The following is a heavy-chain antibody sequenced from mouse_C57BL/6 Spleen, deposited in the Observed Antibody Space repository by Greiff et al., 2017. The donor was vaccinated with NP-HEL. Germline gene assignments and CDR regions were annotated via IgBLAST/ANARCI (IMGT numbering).Heavy chain of an antibody. CDR1: GFNIKDYY. CDR3: STWGQLRLPHYFDD. J-gene: IGHJ2*01. V-gene: IGHV14-1*01. Sequence: VQLQQSGAELVRPGASVKLSCTASGFNIKDYYMHWVKQRPEQGLEWIGRIDPEDGDTEYAPKFQGKATMTADTSSNTAYLQLSSLTSEDTAVYYCSTWGQLRLPHYFDDWGQGTTLTVAS. CDR2: IDPEDGDT. D-gene: IGHD3-2*02.